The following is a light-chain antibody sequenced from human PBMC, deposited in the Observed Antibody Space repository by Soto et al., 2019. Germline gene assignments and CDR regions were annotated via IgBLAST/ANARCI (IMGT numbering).Light chain of an antibody. J-gene: IGLJ2*01. CDR2: DVS. V-gene: IGLV2-14*03. Sequence: QSALTQPASVSGSPGQWITISCTGTSSDIGGYNYVSWYQQHPGKAPKLMIYDVSDRPSGVSNRFSGSKSGNTASLTISGLQAEDEADYYCASYASSNTVLFGGGTKLTVL. CDR3: ASYASSNTVL. CDR1: SSDIGGYNY.